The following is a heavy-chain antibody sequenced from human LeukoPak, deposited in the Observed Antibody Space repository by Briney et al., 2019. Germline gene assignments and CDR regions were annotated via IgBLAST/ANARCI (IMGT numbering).Heavy chain of an antibody. V-gene: IGHV3-23*01. Sequence: GGSLRLSCAASGFTFSRHGINWVRQAPGKGLEWVSGITPSGSISYYADSVKGRFTISRDNSKNTVSLHMNSLRAEDTVLYYCARDLDWGAFDAWGQGTLVTVSS. CDR3: ARDLDWGAFDA. D-gene: IGHD3-9*01. CDR2: ITPSGSIS. J-gene: IGHJ5*02. CDR1: GFTFSRHG.